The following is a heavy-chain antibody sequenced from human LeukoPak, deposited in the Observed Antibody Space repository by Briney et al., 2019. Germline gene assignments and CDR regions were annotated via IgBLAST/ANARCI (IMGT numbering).Heavy chain of an antibody. V-gene: IGHV3-66*01. Sequence: GGSLRLSCVDSAFNFSGNYMTWVRQAPGKGLEWVSAIYISGTTYYADSVKGRFTISRDNPKSTLYLQMHSLRAEDTAVYYCAREISRFGIWGQGTLVTVSS. CDR3: AREISRFGI. CDR1: AFNFSGNY. J-gene: IGHJ4*02. D-gene: IGHD3-16*01. CDR2: IYISGTT.